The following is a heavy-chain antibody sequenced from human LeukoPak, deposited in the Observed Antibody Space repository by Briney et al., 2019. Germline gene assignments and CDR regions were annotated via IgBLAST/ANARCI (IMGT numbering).Heavy chain of an antibody. CDR1: GFTVGDHA. J-gene: IGHJ6*02. Sequence: GGSLRLSCTTSGFTVGDHAMTWVRQAPGKGLEWVGFMRSNAYRGTTEYAASVKGRFTISRDDSKSVVYLQMNSLKSEDTAVYYCSRGPIQLWVHNGMDVWGQGTLVTVSS. CDR3: SRGPIQLWVHNGMDV. CDR2: MRSNAYRGTT. D-gene: IGHD5-18*01. V-gene: IGHV3-49*04.